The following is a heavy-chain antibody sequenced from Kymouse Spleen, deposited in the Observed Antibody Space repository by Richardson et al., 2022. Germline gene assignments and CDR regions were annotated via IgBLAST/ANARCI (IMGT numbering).Heavy chain of an antibody. V-gene: IGHV4-39*01. CDR3: ARQEGLRSDFDY. J-gene: IGHJ4*02. CDR2: IYYSGST. CDR1: GGSISSSSYY. Sequence: QLQLQESGPGLVKPSETLSLTCTVSGGSISSSSYYWGWIRQPPGKGLEWIGSIYYSGSTYYNPSLKSRVTISVDTSKNQFSLKLSSVTAADTAVYYCARQEGLRSDFDYWGQGTLVTVSS. D-gene: IGHD5-12*01.